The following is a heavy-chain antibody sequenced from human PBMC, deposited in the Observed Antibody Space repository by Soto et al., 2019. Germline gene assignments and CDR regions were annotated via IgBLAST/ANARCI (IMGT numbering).Heavy chain of an antibody. CDR3: AKVTQYDILTGYSLSPFSFDY. D-gene: IGHD3-9*01. Sequence: LGGSLRLSCAASGFTFSSYAMSWVRQAPGKGLEWVSAISGSGGSTYYADSVKGRFTISRDNSKNTLYLQMNSLRAEDTAVYYCAKVTQYDILTGYSLSPFSFDYWGQGTLVTVSS. J-gene: IGHJ4*02. CDR1: GFTFSSYA. CDR2: ISGSGGST. V-gene: IGHV3-23*01.